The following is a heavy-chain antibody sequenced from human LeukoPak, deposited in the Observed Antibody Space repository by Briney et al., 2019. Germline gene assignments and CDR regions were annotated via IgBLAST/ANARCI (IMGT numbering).Heavy chain of an antibody. CDR3: AREADAFDI. J-gene: IGHJ3*02. Sequence: GGSLKLSCSASGFTFNTYSMNWVRQAPGKGLEWVSSISSGSSYIHYADTVKGRFTISRDNAKNSLYLQMNSLRAEDTAVYYCAREADAFDIWGQGTMVTVSS. CDR2: ISSGSSYI. CDR1: GFTFNTYS. V-gene: IGHV3-21*01.